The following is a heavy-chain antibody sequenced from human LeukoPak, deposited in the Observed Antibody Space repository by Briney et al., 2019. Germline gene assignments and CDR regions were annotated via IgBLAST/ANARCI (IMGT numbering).Heavy chain of an antibody. J-gene: IGHJ3*02. D-gene: IGHD3-10*01. Sequence: GGSLRLSCAASGFTFNNYGMHWVRQAPGKGLEWVAFIRYDGSNKYYPDSVKGRFTISRDNSKNTLYLQMNSLRAEDTAVYYCAKGGENYYYGSGSYYNPAFDIWGQGTMVTVSS. CDR3: AKGGENYYYGSGSYYNPAFDI. V-gene: IGHV3-30*02. CDR1: GFTFNNYG. CDR2: IRYDGSNK.